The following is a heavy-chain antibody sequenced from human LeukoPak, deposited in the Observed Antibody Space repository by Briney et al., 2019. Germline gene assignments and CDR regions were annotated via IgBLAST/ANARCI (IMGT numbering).Heavy chain of an antibody. D-gene: IGHD3-22*01. J-gene: IGHJ5*02. CDR3: ASEWLSHP. Sequence: GASVKVSCKASGYTFTSYGISWVRQAPGQGLEWMGIINPSGGSTSYAQKFQGRVTMTRDTSTSTVYMELSSLRSEDTAVYYCASEWLSHPWGQGTLVTVSS. CDR1: GYTFTSYG. V-gene: IGHV1-46*01. CDR2: INPSGGST.